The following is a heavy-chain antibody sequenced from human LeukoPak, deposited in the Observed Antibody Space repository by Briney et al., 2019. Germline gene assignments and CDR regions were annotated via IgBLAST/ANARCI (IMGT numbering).Heavy chain of an antibody. J-gene: IGHJ4*02. CDR1: GYTFTKYV. CDR2: INTNTGNS. D-gene: IGHD2-2*01. CDR3: ATYALNSDY. V-gene: IGHV7-4-1*02. Sequence: ASVKVSCKTSGYTFTKYVMNWVRQAPGQGLEWMGWINTNTGNSTYAQDFTGRFVFSLDTSVNTAYLQISSLKAEDTAVYFCATYALNSDYWGQGTLVTVSS.